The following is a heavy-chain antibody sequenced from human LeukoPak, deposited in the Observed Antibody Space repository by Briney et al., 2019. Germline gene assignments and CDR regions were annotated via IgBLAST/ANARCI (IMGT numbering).Heavy chain of an antibody. CDR1: GYTFTSYD. V-gene: IGHV1-8*01. CDR3: ARVLRLRFLEWQLHY. J-gene: IGHJ4*02. Sequence: ASVKVSCKASGYTFTSYDINWVRQATGQGLEWTGWMNPNSGNTGYAQKFQGRVTMTRNTSISTAYMELSSLRSEDTAVYYCARVLRLRFLEWQLHYWGQGTLVTVSS. D-gene: IGHD3-3*01. CDR2: MNPNSGNT.